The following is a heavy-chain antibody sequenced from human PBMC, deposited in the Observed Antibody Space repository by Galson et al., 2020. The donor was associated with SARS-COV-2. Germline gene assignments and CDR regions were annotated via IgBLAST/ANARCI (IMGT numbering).Heavy chain of an antibody. CDR2: IIPIFGAA. V-gene: IGHV1-69*13. CDR3: ASDSPPYNVSQLGIDV. CDR1: GLIFRNYV. J-gene: IGHJ6*02. Sequence: SAKAPCKALGLIFRNYVISWLRPAPGQGLEWMGGIIPIFGAANYAQKFHGRLTITAVESTSTIYMDLRSLRSEDTALYYSASDSPPYNVSQLGIDVWGQGTTLTVSS. D-gene: IGHD1-1*01.